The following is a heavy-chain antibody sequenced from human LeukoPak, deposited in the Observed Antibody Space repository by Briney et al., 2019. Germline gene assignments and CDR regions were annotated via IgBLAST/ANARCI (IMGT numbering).Heavy chain of an antibody. D-gene: IGHD6-19*01. V-gene: IGHV4-34*01. CDR1: GGSFSGFF. Sequence: SETLSLTCAVYGGSFSGFFWSWVRQPPGKGLDWIGEINHSGSTNYNPSLKSRVTISVDTSKNQFSLKLSSVTAADTAVYYCARVHSSGWYFNWFDPWGQGTLVTVSS. J-gene: IGHJ5*02. CDR3: ARVHSSGWYFNWFDP. CDR2: INHSGST.